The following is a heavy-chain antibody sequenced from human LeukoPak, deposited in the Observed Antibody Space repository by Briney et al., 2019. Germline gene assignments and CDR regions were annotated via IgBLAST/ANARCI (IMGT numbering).Heavy chain of an antibody. CDR1: GFTFSSYA. CDR2: ISGSGGST. J-gene: IGHJ6*04. D-gene: IGHD3-10*01. Sequence: GGSLRPSCAASGFTFSSYAMSWVRQAPGKGLEWVSAISGSGGSTYYADSVKGRFTISRDNSKNTLYLQMNSLRAEDTAVYYCVKGLTGSGEPPYYYGMDVWGKGTTVTVSS. V-gene: IGHV3-23*01. CDR3: VKGLTGSGEPPYYYGMDV.